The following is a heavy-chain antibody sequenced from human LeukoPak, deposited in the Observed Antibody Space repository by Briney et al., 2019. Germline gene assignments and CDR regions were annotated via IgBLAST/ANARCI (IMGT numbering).Heavy chain of an antibody. CDR1: GGSISSGGYY. Sequence: SETLSLTCTVSGGSISSGGYYWSWIRQPPGKGLEWIGYIYHSGSTYYNPSLKSRVTISVDRSKNQFSLKLSSVTAADTAVYYCARDIGDYGDPNWFDPWGQGTLVTVSS. CDR2: IYHSGST. CDR3: ARDIGDYGDPNWFDP. V-gene: IGHV4-30-2*01. D-gene: IGHD4-17*01. J-gene: IGHJ5*02.